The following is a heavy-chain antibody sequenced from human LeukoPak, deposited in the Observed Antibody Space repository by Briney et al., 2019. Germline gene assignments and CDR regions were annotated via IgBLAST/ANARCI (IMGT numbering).Heavy chain of an antibody. D-gene: IGHD2-21*01. CDR3: AREHTATYYMDV. CDR1: GYTFTGYY. J-gene: IGHJ6*03. V-gene: IGHV1-18*04. Sequence: ASVKVSCKASGYTFTGYYMHWVRQAPGQGLEWMGWISAYNGNTNYAQKLQGRVTMTTDTSTSTAYMELRSLRSDDTAVYYCAREHTATYYMDVWGKGTTVTVSS. CDR2: ISAYNGNT.